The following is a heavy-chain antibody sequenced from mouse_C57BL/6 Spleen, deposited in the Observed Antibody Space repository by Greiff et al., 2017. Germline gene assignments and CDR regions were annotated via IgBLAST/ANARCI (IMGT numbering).Heavy chain of an antibody. V-gene: IGHV1-82*01. CDR1: GYAFSSSW. J-gene: IGHJ1*03. Sequence: VQLQQSGPELVKPGASVKISCKASGYAFSSSWMNWVKQRPGKGLEWIGRIYPGDGDTNYNGKFKGKATLTADKSSITAYMQLSSLTSDDYAVYFCSITTVVAQRYFDVWGTGTTVTVSS. D-gene: IGHD1-1*01. CDR2: IYPGDGDT. CDR3: SITTVVAQRYFDV.